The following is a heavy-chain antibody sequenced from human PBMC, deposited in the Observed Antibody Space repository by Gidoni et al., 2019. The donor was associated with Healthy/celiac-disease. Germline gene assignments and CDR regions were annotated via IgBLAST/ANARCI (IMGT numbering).Heavy chain of an antibody. V-gene: IGHV3-23*04. CDR1: GFTFSSYS. D-gene: IGHD3-3*01. CDR3: AKSAPNYDFWSGYPLDY. J-gene: IGHJ4*02. Sequence: EVQLVESGGGLVQPGGSLRLSCAASGFTFSSYSMSWVRQAPGKGLEWVSAISGSGGSTYYADSVKGRFTSSRDNSKNTLYLQMNSLRAEDTAVYYCAKSAPNYDFWSGYPLDYWGQGTLVTVSS. CDR2: ISGSGGST.